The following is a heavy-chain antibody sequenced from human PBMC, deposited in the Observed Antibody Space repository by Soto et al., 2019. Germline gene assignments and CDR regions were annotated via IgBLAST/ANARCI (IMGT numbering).Heavy chain of an antibody. J-gene: IGHJ6*02. CDR2: IYYSGST. CDR3: ARDIRDGYNRENEGYGMDV. CDR1: GGSISSGGYY. D-gene: IGHD5-12*01. V-gene: IGHV4-31*03. Sequence: QVQLQESGPGLVKPSQTLSLTCTVSGGSISSGGYYWSWIRQHPGKGLEWIGYIYYSGSTYYNPSLKSRVTISVDTSKNQFSLKLSSVTAVDTAVYYCARDIRDGYNRENEGYGMDVWGQGTTVTVSS.